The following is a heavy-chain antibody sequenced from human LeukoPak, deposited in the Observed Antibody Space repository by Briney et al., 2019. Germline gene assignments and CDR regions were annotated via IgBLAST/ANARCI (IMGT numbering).Heavy chain of an antibody. CDR3: ARDKWLDY. J-gene: IGHJ4*02. D-gene: IGHD5-24*01. CDR1: GFEFSTYY. Sequence: PGGSLRLSCAASGFEFSTYYMSWIRQAPGKGLEWISYITISSTTRYYADSVKGRFIVSRDNAKNSLYLQMNSLRDEDTAIYYCARDKWLDYWGQGSLVTVSS. CDR2: ITISSTTR. V-gene: IGHV3-11*04.